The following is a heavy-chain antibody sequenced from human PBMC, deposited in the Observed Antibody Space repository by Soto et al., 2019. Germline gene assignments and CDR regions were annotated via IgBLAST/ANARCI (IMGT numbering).Heavy chain of an antibody. Sequence: GGSLRLSCAASGFTFSSYAMSWVRQAPGKGLEWVSGISGSGGSTYYADSVKGRFTISRDNSKNTLYLQMNSLRAEDTAVYYCARGRGARYYYGMDVWGQGTTVTVSS. CDR3: ARGRGARYYYGMDV. J-gene: IGHJ6*02. D-gene: IGHD3-10*01. CDR2: ISGSGGST. CDR1: GFTFSSYA. V-gene: IGHV3-23*01.